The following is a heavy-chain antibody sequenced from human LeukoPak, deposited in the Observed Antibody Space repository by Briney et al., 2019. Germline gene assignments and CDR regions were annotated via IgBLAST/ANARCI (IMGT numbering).Heavy chain of an antibody. J-gene: IGHJ3*02. D-gene: IGHD2-8*01. Sequence: SETLSLTCTVSGDSFISYYWSWIRQPPGKDLEWIGYMYYSGSTNYNPSLKSRVTMAVDTSKNQFSLRLSSVTTADTAVYYCARMPRSYCTNGVCYYDAFDIWGQGTMVTVSS. V-gene: IGHV4-59*01. CDR2: MYYSGST. CDR1: GDSFISYY. CDR3: ARMPRSYCTNGVCYYDAFDI.